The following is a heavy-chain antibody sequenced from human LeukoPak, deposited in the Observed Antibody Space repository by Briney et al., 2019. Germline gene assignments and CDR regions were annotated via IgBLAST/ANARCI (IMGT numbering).Heavy chain of an antibody. CDR2: MYTGGNT. D-gene: IGHD3-16*01. J-gene: IGHJ4*02. CDR1: GFSVSGTH. CDR3: AKDEATSGGGLAS. Sequence: GGSLRLSCAASGFSVSGTHMSWVRQAPGKGLEWVSAMYTGGNTYYADSVQGRFTIYRDNSKNTLYLQMNSLRAEDTAVYYCAKDEATSGGGLASWGQGTLVSVSS. V-gene: IGHV3-53*01.